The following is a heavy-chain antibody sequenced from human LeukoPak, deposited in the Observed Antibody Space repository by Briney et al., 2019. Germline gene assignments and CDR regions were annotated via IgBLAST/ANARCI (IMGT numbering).Heavy chain of an antibody. Sequence: ASVKVSCKASGYTFTGYYIHWVRQAPGQGLKWMGWISPNSGGTKYAQNFQGRVTMTRDTSISTAYMELNRLRSDDTAVYYCARGDCSTISCPFDPWGQGTLVTVSS. J-gene: IGHJ5*02. CDR3: ARGDCSTISCPFDP. CDR2: ISPNSGGT. V-gene: IGHV1-2*02. CDR1: GYTFTGYY. D-gene: IGHD2-2*01.